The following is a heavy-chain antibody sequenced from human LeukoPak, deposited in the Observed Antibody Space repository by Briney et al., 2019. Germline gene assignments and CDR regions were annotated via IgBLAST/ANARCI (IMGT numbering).Heavy chain of an antibody. CDR3: ARGESGSYYGFDY. CDR1: GGSFSGYY. Sequence: SETLSLTCAVYGGSFSGYYWSWIRQPPGKGLEWIGEINHSGSTNYNPSLKSRVTISVDTSKNQFSLKLSSVTAADTAVYYCARGESGSYYGFDYWGQGTLVTVSS. CDR2: INHSGST. J-gene: IGHJ4*02. D-gene: IGHD1-26*01. V-gene: IGHV4-34*01.